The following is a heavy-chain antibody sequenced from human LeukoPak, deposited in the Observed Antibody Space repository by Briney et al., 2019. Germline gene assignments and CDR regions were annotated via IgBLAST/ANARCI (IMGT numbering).Heavy chain of an antibody. CDR3: AKDQFLGATNFDYYYGMDV. J-gene: IGHJ6*02. Sequence: PGGSLRLSCAASGFTFRTYGMHWVRQAPGKGLEWVAVISYDGSNKYYADSVKGRFTISRDNSKNTLYLQMNSLRAEDTAVYYCAKDQFLGATNFDYYYGMDVWGQGTTVTVSS. CDR2: ISYDGSNK. CDR1: GFTFRTYG. D-gene: IGHD1-26*01. V-gene: IGHV3-30*18.